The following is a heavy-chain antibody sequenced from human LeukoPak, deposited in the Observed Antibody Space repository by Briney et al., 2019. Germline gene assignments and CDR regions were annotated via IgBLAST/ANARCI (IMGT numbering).Heavy chain of an antibody. CDR2: IIPIFGTA. CDR1: GGTFSSYA. J-gene: IGHJ4*02. CDR3: ASTVSGSLEMDY. D-gene: IGHD3-3*01. Sequence: SVKVSCKASGGTFSSYAISWVRQAPGQGLEWMGRIIPIFGTANYAQKFQGRVTITADKSTSTAYMELSSLRSEDTAVYYCASTVSGSLEMDYWGQGTLVTVSS. V-gene: IGHV1-69*06.